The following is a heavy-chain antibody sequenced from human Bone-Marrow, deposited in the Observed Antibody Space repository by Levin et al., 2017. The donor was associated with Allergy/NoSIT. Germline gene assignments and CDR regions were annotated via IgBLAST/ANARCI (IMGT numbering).Heavy chain of an antibody. Sequence: SCAASGFTFSSYGMHWVRQAPGKGLEWVAVISYDGSNKYYADSVKGRFTISRDNSKNTLYLQMNSLRAEDTAVYYCAKDQRQQLGPSDYWGQGTLVTVSS. CDR1: GFTFSSYG. CDR2: ISYDGSNK. D-gene: IGHD6-13*01. V-gene: IGHV3-30*18. J-gene: IGHJ4*02. CDR3: AKDQRQQLGPSDY.